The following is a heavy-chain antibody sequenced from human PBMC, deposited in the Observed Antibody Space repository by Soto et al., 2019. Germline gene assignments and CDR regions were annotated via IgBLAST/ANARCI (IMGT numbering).Heavy chain of an antibody. CDR2: ISTTSGNT. CDR1: GYTFSSYS. D-gene: IGHD2-8*01. V-gene: IGHV1-18*01. Sequence: QIQMVQSGAEVKQPGASVKISCKTSGYTFSSYSINWVREAPGQGLEWMAWISTTSGNTQYAERVQGRVTVTLDKSARTAFMEMWGLTSDDTAVYFCARDNGYYDFWGQGTLVTVSS. J-gene: IGHJ4*02. CDR3: ARDNGYYDF.